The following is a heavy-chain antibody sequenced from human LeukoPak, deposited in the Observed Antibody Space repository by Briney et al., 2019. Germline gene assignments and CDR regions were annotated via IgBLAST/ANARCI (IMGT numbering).Heavy chain of an antibody. D-gene: IGHD4-17*01. CDR1: GFTFSSYG. Sequence: PGRSLRLSCAASGFTFSSYGMHWVRQAPGKGLEWVAVISYDGSNKYYADSVKGRFTISRDNSKNTLYLQMNSLRAEDTAVYYCARGTQNDYGDGNWFDPWGQGTLVTVSS. V-gene: IGHV3-30*03. CDR2: ISYDGSNK. J-gene: IGHJ5*02. CDR3: ARGTQNDYGDGNWFDP.